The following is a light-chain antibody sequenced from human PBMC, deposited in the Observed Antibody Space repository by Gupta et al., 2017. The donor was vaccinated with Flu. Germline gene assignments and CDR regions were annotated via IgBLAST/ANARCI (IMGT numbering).Light chain of an antibody. CDR3: QQRYNWPSIS. V-gene: IGKV3-11*01. J-gene: IGKJ5*01. CDR1: QSVGTS. Sequence: EVVLTQSPATLSLFPGERATLSCRAGQSVGTSLAWFQQKPGQPPRLLIYSASNRATGVPSRFSGSGSGTDFTLTISSLESEDFAVYYCQQRYNWPSISFGQGTRLEIK. CDR2: SAS.